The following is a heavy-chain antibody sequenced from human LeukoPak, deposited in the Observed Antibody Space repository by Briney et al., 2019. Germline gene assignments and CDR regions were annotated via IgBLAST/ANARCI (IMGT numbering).Heavy chain of an antibody. J-gene: IGHJ4*02. V-gene: IGHV4-38-2*01. Sequence: SETLSLTCAVSGYSISSGYYWGWIRQPPGKGLEWIGSIYHSGSTYYNPSLKSRVTISVDTSKNQFSLKLSSVTAADTAVYYCARGFTIFGVAPLGYFDYWGQGTLVTVSS. CDR2: IYHSGST. CDR3: ARGFTIFGVAPLGYFDY. CDR1: GYSISSGYY. D-gene: IGHD3-3*01.